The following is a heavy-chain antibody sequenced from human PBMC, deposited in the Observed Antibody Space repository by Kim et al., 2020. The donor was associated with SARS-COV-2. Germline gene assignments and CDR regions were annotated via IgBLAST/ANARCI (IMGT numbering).Heavy chain of an antibody. V-gene: IGHV3-74*01. CDR3: ARDPGGAAVLNY. Sequence: YADSVKGPVTISRDNARNTVYLEMNSLRAEDTAVYYCARDPGGAAVLNYGGQGTLVTVTS. J-gene: IGHJ4*02. D-gene: IGHD3-10*01.